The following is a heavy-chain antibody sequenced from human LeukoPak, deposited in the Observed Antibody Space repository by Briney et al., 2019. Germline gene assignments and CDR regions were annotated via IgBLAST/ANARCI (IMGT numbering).Heavy chain of an antibody. D-gene: IGHD3-10*01. Sequence: SETLSLTCTVSGASISSYYWSWIRRPPGKGLEWIGYISYSGSTNYNPSLKSRVTISADTSKNQVSLTLSSVTAADTAVYYCARHPELYFFDYWGQGTLVTVSS. J-gene: IGHJ4*02. CDR2: ISYSGST. V-gene: IGHV4-59*08. CDR3: ARHPELYFFDY. CDR1: GASISSYY.